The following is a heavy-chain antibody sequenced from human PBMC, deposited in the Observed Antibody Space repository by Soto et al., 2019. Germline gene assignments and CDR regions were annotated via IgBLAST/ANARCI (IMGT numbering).Heavy chain of an antibody. D-gene: IGHD3-10*01. V-gene: IGHV3-30*18. CDR2: ISYDGSNK. Sequence: PGGSLRLSCAASGFTFSSYGMHWVRQAPGKGLEWVAVISYDGSNKYYADSVKGRFTISRDNSKNTLYLQMNSLRAEDTAVYYCAKEYYYGSGSAFDIWGQGTMVTVS. CDR1: GFTFSSYG. J-gene: IGHJ3*02. CDR3: AKEYYYGSGSAFDI.